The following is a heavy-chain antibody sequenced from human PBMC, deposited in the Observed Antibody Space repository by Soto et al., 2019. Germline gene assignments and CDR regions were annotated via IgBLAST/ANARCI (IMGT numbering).Heavy chain of an antibody. J-gene: IGHJ4*02. V-gene: IGHV4-59*01. D-gene: IGHD3-16*01. CDR1: GGSISSYY. Sequence: SETLSLTCTVSGGSISSYYWSWIRQPPGKGLEWIGHFYYSGSTNYNPSLKSRVTISVDTSKNQFSLKLSSVTAADTAVYYCARDGVVSYFDYWGQGTLVTVSS. CDR3: ARDGVVSYFDY. CDR2: FYYSGST.